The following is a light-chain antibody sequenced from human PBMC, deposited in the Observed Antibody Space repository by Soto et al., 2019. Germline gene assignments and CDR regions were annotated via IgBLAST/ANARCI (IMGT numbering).Light chain of an antibody. CDR3: YSYAGDVTFV. Sequence: QSALTQLRSVSGSPGQSVTIPCSGTSSDVGGYNYVSRYQQHPGKAPKVLIYDVNQRPSGVPDRFSGSKSGNTASLTISGLQAEDEADYYCYSYAGDVTFVFGRGTKVTVL. CDR1: SSDVGGYNY. J-gene: IGLJ1*01. V-gene: IGLV2-11*01. CDR2: DVN.